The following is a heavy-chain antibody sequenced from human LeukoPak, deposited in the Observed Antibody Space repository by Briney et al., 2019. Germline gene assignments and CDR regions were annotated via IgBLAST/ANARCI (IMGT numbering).Heavy chain of an antibody. CDR2: INNDGTAT. Sequence: PGGSLRLSCAASGFTFNYFWIHWVRQVPGKGPVWVSGINNDGTATYYADSVKGRFTISRDNAKNTVYLQMNGLRAEDTSVYFCATVSEYWGQGTLVTVSS. V-gene: IGHV3-74*01. J-gene: IGHJ4*02. CDR3: ATVSEY. CDR1: GFTFNYFW.